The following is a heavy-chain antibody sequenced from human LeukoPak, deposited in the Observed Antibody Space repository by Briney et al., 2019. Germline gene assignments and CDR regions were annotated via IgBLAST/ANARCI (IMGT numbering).Heavy chain of an antibody. CDR3: AREIGYFDAAGAFGY. D-gene: IGHD3-9*01. Sequence: SETLSLTCTVSGGSISSYYWSWTRQPPGKGLEWIGYIYYSGSTNYNPSLKSRVTISVDTSKDQFSLKLSSVTAADTAVYYCAREIGYFDAAGAFGYWGQGTLVTVSS. CDR2: IYYSGST. J-gene: IGHJ4*02. V-gene: IGHV4-59*01. CDR1: GGSISSYY.